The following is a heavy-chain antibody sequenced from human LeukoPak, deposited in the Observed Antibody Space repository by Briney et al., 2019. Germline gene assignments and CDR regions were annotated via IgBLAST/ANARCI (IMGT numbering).Heavy chain of an antibody. V-gene: IGHV3-30-3*01. D-gene: IGHD6-25*01. CDR2: ISYDGSNK. CDR3: ARDPRLYTSGWYCDY. Sequence: GGSLRLSCAASGFAFSNSAMHLVRQAPGKGLERVAIISYDGSNKYYADSVKGRFTISRDTSKNTLYLHMNSLRAEDTAVYYCARDPRLYTSGWYCDYWGQGTLVTVSS. CDR1: GFAFSNSA. J-gene: IGHJ4*02.